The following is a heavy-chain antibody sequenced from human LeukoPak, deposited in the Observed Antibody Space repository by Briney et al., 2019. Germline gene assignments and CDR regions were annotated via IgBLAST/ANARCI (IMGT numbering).Heavy chain of an antibody. CDR3: AKHVLEAAVYYYYMEV. J-gene: IGHJ6*03. CDR1: GFTFSSYS. CDR2: ISSSSSYI. D-gene: IGHD6-13*01. V-gene: IGHV3-21*04. Sequence: GGSLRLSCAASGFTFSSYSMNWVRQAPGKGLEWVSSISSSSSYIYYADSVKGRFTISRDNAKNSLYLQMKSLRAEDTAVYFCAKHVLEAAVYYYYMEVWGKGTTVIVSS.